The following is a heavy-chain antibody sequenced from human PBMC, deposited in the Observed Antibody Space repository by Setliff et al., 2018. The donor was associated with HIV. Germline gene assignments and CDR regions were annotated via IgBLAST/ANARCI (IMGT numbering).Heavy chain of an antibody. CDR2: IYSSGST. J-gene: IGHJ6*02. CDR3: ARGGAVTVLGIPSYYSFYGLDK. Sequence: PSETLSLTCTVSGGSISRYHWTWIRQPAGKGLEWIGRIYSSGSTNYNPSLKSRVSMSVDTSKNQFSLKLSSVTAADTGIYFCARGGAVTVLGIPSYYSFYGLDKWGQGTTVTVSS. D-gene: IGHD2-21*02. CDR1: GGSISRYH. V-gene: IGHV4-4*07.